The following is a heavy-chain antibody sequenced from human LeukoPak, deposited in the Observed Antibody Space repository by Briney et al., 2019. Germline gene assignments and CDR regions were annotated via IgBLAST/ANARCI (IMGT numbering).Heavy chain of an antibody. CDR1: GFTFSSYS. CDR2: ITSSSSYI. CDR3: ARDLGQYYDTSDNWFDP. Sequence: GGSLRLSCAASGFTFSSYSMNWVRQAPGKGLEWVSSITSSSSYIYYADSVKGRFTISRDNAKNSLYLQMNSLRAEDTAVYYCARDLGQYYDTSDNWFDPWGQGTLVTVSS. D-gene: IGHD3-22*01. J-gene: IGHJ5*02. V-gene: IGHV3-21*01.